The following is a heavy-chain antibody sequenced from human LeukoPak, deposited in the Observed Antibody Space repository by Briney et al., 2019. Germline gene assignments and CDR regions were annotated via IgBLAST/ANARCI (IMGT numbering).Heavy chain of an antibody. CDR1: GGSFSGYY. CDR2: INHSGRT. D-gene: IGHD3-22*01. J-gene: IGHJ1*01. V-gene: IGHV4-34*01. Sequence: SETLSLTCAVYGGSFSGYYWNWIRQAPGKGLEWIGEINHSGRTTYNPSLKSRISISVDTSKNQFSLKLSSVTAADTAVYYCARGADHSSGYYTPAEYFQYWGQGTLVTVSS. CDR3: ARGADHSSGYYTPAEYFQY.